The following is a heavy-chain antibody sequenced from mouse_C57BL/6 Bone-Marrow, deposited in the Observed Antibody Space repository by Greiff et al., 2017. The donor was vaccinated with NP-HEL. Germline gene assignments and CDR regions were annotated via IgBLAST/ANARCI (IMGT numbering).Heavy chain of an antibody. CDR3: ARLNDGYPWDY. CDR2: ISSGGSYT. CDR1: GFTFSSYG. D-gene: IGHD2-3*01. J-gene: IGHJ4*01. V-gene: IGHV5-6*02. Sequence: EVMLVESGGDLVKPGGSLKLSCAASGFTFSSYGMSWVRQTPDKRLEWVATISSGGSYTYYPDSVKGRFTISRDNAKNTLYLQMSSLKSEDTAMYYCARLNDGYPWDYWGQGTSVTVSS.